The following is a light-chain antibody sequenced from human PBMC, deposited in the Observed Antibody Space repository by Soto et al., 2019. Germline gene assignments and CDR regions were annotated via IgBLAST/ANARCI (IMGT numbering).Light chain of an antibody. Sequence: DIVMTQSPLSLPVTPGEPASISCRSGQSLLHTNGYTYLDWYLQKPGQSPQLLIYLGSTRASGVPDRFSGSGSGTDFTLKISRVEAEDVGVYYCMQALQTPWTFIQGTKMELK. CDR3: MQALQTPWT. CDR2: LGS. J-gene: IGKJ2*01. V-gene: IGKV2-28*01. CDR1: QSLLHTNGYTY.